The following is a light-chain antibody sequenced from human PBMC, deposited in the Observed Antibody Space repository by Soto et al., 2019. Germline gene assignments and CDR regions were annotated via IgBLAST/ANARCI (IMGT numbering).Light chain of an antibody. CDR1: QSVRND. J-gene: IGKJ4*01. CDR2: SAS. V-gene: IGKV3-11*01. CDR3: QQRTNWPPT. Sequence: EIVLPQSPAPLSLSPGESATLSCRASQSVRNDLVWYHQKPGQAPRVLIYSASNRATGIPARFSGSGSGTDFTLTISSLEPEDFAVYYCQQRTNWPPTFGGGTKVEMK.